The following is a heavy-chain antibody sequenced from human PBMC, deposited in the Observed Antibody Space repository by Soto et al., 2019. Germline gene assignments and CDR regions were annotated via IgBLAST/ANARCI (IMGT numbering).Heavy chain of an antibody. CDR1: GFTFSDAW. J-gene: IGHJ5*02. D-gene: IGHD1-26*01. CDR3: IKLIQKGECELGP. Sequence: GSLRLSCAASGFTFSDAWMSWVRQAPGKGLEWVGRIKSKTNGGTTDYAGPVKGRFTISRDDSKRTLYVQMNSLKTEDTAIYYCIKLIQKGECELGPWGQGTLVTVSS. CDR2: IKSKTNGGTT. V-gene: IGHV3-15*05.